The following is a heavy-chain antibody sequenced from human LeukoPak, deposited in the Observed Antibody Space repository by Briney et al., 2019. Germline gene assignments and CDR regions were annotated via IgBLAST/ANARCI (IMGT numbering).Heavy chain of an antibody. D-gene: IGHD1-26*01. CDR1: GFTFSSYG. V-gene: IGHV3-33*01. J-gene: IGHJ4*02. CDR3: ARQILGSAFSFDY. Sequence: TGRPLRLSCAASGFTFSSYGMHWVRQAPGKGLEWVAVIWYDGSNKYYADSVKGRFTISRDNSKNTLYLQMNNLRPEDTAIYYCARQILGSAFSFDYWGQGTLVTVSS. CDR2: IWYDGSNK.